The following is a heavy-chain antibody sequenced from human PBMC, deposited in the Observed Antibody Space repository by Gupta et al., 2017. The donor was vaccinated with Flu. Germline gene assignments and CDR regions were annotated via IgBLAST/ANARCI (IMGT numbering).Heavy chain of an antibody. CDR3: ARYGFSFGLDL. V-gene: IGHV3-7*03. Sequence: SLVRMAPGKGLEWVANINRDGSEKNYVDSAKGRFTISRDNAEDSLFLYMTSLRAEDTAVYYCARYGFSFGLDLWGQGTTVTVSS. CDR2: INRDGSEK. D-gene: IGHD3-10*01. J-gene: IGHJ6*02.